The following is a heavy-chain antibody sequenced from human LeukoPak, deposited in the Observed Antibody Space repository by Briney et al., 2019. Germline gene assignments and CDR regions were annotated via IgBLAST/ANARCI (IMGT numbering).Heavy chain of an antibody. D-gene: IGHD2-15*01. CDR1: GFTFSNLP. CDR3: ARGGYCSGGSCPPIGHPFDY. Sequence: GGSLRLSCAASGFTFSNLPMHWVRQAPGKGLEWVAVISYDGSNKYYADSVKGRFTISRDNSKSTLYLQMNSLRAEDTAVYYCARGGYCSGGSCPPIGHPFDYWGQGTLVTVSS. J-gene: IGHJ4*02. CDR2: ISYDGSNK. V-gene: IGHV3-30-3*01.